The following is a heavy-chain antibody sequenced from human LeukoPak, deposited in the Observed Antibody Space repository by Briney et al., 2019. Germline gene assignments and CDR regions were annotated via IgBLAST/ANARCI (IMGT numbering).Heavy chain of an antibody. CDR2: IYTSGST. CDR1: GGSISSYY. D-gene: IGHD3-22*01. Sequence: SETLSLTCTVSGGSISSYYWSWIRQPAGRGLEWIGRIYTSGSTNYNPSLKSRVTMSVDTSKNQFSLKLSSVTAADTAVYYCARVSKRLTMIVVTWYFDLWGRGTLVTVSS. J-gene: IGHJ2*01. V-gene: IGHV4-4*07. CDR3: ARVSKRLTMIVVTWYFDL.